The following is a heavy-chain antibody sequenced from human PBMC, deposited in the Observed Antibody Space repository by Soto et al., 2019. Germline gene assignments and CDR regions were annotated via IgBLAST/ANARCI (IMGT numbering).Heavy chain of an antibody. V-gene: IGHV4-31*03. Sequence: PSETLSLTCTVSGGSVNSGGYFWSWIRQHPGRGLEWIGYIYYSGNSYYNPSLRSRVTISVDLSKNQFSLNLTSVTAADTAVYYCARRIGANASYCFAYWRQGTLVTVSS. D-gene: IGHD1-26*01. CDR3: ARRIGANASYCFAY. CDR1: GGSVNSGGYF. J-gene: IGHJ4*02. CDR2: IYYSGNS.